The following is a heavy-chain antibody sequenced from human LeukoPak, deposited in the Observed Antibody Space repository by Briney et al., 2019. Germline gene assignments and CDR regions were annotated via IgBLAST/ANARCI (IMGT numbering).Heavy chain of an antibody. V-gene: IGHV4-59*01. CDR3: PRGGDSSGYSVLDS. J-gene: IGHJ4*02. CDR2: IYYSGSA. Sequence: SETLSLTCTVSGGSISGYYWSWIRRPPGKGLEWIGHIYYSGSADYNASLKSRATMFVATSKNEFSLTLRSVTAADTAVYYCPRGGDSSGYSVLDSWGQGTLVTVSS. D-gene: IGHD3-22*01. CDR1: GGSISGYY.